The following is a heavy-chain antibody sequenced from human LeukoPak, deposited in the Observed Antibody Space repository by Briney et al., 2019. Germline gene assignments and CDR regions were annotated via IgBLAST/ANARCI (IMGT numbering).Heavy chain of an antibody. D-gene: IGHD2-2*01. J-gene: IGHJ4*02. CDR1: GGTFSSYA. CDR3: ARVFGCSSTSCFSYYFDY. CDR2: IIPIFGTA. V-gene: IGHV1-69*01. Sequence: EASVKVSCKASGGTFSSYAISLVRQAPGQGLEWMGGIIPIFGTANYAQKFQGRVTITADESTSTAYMELSSLRSEDTAVYYCARVFGCSSTSCFSYYFDYWGQGTLVTVSS.